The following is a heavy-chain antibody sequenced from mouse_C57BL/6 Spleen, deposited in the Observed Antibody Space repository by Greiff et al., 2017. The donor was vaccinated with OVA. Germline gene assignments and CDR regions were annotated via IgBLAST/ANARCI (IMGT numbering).Heavy chain of an antibody. CDR2: ISDGGSYT. D-gene: IGHD2-4*01. V-gene: IGHV5-4*01. CDR1: GFTFSSYA. J-gene: IGHJ4*01. Sequence: DVQLVESGGGLVKPGGSLKLSCAASGFTFSSYAMSWVRQTPEKRLEWVATISDGGSYTYYPDNVKGRFTISRDNAKNNLYLQMSHLKSEDTAMYYCARGNDYDGYYAMDYWGQGTSVTVSS. CDR3: ARGNDYDGYYAMDY.